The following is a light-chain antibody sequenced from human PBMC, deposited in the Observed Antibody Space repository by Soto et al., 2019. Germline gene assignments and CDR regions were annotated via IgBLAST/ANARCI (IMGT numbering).Light chain of an antibody. CDR2: DVS. V-gene: IGLV2-14*01. CDR1: SSDVGGYNY. Sequence: QSVLTQPASVSGSPGQSITISCTGTSSDVGGYNYVSWYQQHPGKAPKLMIYDVSNRPSGVSNRFSGSKSGNTASLTISGLQAEDEADYYCSSYTSSSTSCVFGGGTKVTVL. CDR3: SSYTSSSTSCV. J-gene: IGLJ2*01.